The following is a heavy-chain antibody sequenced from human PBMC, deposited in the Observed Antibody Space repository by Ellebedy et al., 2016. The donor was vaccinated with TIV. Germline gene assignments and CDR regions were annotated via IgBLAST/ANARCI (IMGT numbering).Heavy chain of an antibody. CDR3: ARDGDNYYDSSGPTFDS. CDR2: ISYDGSSK. CDR1: GFTFSNYA. V-gene: IGHV3-30-3*01. Sequence: GESLKISXAASGFTFSNYAMHWVRQAPGKGLEWMTFISYDGSSKFYADSMKGRFTISSDNSKNTLYLQMNSLSAEDTALYFCARDGDNYYDSSGPTFDSWGQGTLVTVSS. J-gene: IGHJ4*02. D-gene: IGHD3-22*01.